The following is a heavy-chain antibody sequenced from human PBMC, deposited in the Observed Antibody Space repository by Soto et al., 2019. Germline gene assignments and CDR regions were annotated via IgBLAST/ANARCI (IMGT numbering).Heavy chain of an antibody. V-gene: IGHV3-21*01. CDR3: ARDIGGFSYTKLFDV. J-gene: IGHJ4*02. CDR2: ITADSKYI. CDR1: GFTFNTYS. Sequence: EVQLVESGGGLVKPGESLRLSCVASGFTFNTYSMDWVRQAPGKGLEWVSSITADSKYIYHADSVKGRLTISRDNAKNTLYLQMNSLRVEDTAVYYCARDIGGFSYTKLFDVWGQGTLVAVSS. D-gene: IGHD5-18*01.